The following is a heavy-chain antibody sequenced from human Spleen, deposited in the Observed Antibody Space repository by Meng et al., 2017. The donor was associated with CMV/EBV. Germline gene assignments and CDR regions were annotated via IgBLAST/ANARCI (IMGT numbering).Heavy chain of an antibody. CDR2: ISSSSSYI. V-gene: IGHV3-21*01. J-gene: IGHJ4*02. D-gene: IGHD1-20*01. CDR1: GFTFSSYS. CDR3: ARDNWKSNQYYFDY. Sequence: GESLKISCAASGFTFSSYSMTWVRQAPGEGLEWVSSISSSSSYIYYADSVKGRFTISRDNAKNSLYLQMNSLRAEDTAVYYCARDNWKSNQYYFDYWGQGTLVTVSS.